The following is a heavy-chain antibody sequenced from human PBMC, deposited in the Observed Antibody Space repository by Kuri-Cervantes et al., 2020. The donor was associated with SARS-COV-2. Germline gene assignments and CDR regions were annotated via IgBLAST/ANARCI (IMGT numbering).Heavy chain of an antibody. Sequence: GESLRLSSAASGFTFSSYAMHWVRQAPGKGLEWVAVISYDGSNKYYAAPVKGRFTISRDNSKNTLYLQMNNLRAEDTAIYYCAKFMLRFLEWLPISHDSFDIWGQGTMVTVSS. CDR3: AKFMLRFLEWLPISHDSFDI. CDR1: GFTFSSYA. J-gene: IGHJ3*02. D-gene: IGHD3-3*01. CDR2: ISYDGSNK. V-gene: IGHV3-30-3*02.